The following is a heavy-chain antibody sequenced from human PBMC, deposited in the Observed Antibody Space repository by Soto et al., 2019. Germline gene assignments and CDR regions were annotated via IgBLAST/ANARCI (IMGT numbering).Heavy chain of an antibody. V-gene: IGHV3-33*01. D-gene: IGHD1-26*01. CDR2: IWYDGSNK. CDR3: ARSSGIVGATLVPFDY. J-gene: IGHJ4*02. Sequence: PGGSLRLSYAASGFTFSSYGMHWVRQAPGKGLEWVAVIWYDGSNKYYADSVKGRFTISRDNSKNTLYLQMNSLRAEDTAVYYCARSSGIVGATLVPFDYWGQGTLVTVSS. CDR1: GFTFSSYG.